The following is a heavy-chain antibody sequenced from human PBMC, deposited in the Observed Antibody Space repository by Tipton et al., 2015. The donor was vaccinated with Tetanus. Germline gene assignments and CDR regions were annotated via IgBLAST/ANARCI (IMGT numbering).Heavy chain of an antibody. CDR2: ISSSSSTI. V-gene: IGHV3-48*02. CDR1: GFTFSSYS. Sequence: SLRLSCAASGFTFSSYSMNWVRQAPGKGLEWVSYISSSSSTIYYADSVKGRFTISRDNAKNSLYLQLNSLRDEDTAVYYCARAVLRDIVVGPAAKNKKSPYCYYYMDVWGKGTTVTVSS. J-gene: IGHJ6*03. D-gene: IGHD2-2*01. CDR3: ARAVLRDIVVGPAAKNKKSPYCYYYMDV.